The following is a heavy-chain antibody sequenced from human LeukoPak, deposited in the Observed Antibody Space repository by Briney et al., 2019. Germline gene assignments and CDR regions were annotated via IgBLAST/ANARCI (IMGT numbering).Heavy chain of an antibody. Sequence: SETLSLTCTVSGGSISSSSYYWGWIRQPPGKGLEWIGSSYYSGSTYYNPSLKRRVTISVDTSKNQFSLKLSSVTAADTAVYYCARGDYDSSGVFDYWGQGTLVTVSS. D-gene: IGHD3-22*01. V-gene: IGHV4-39*07. CDR1: GGSISSSSYY. CDR3: ARGDYDSSGVFDY. J-gene: IGHJ4*02. CDR2: SYYSGST.